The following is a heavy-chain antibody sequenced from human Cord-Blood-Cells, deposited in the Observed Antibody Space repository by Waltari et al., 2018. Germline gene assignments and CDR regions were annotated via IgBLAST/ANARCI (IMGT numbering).Heavy chain of an antibody. Sequence: QVQLQESGPGLVKPSETLSLTCTVPGGSISSYYWSWIRQPPGKGLEWIGYIYYSGSTNYNPSLKSRVTISVDTSKNQFSLKLSSVTAADTAVYYCAREVVVVPAAILAFDIWGQGTMVTVSS. J-gene: IGHJ3*02. CDR2: IYYSGST. CDR3: AREVVVVPAAILAFDI. V-gene: IGHV4-59*01. D-gene: IGHD2-2*02. CDR1: GGSISSYY.